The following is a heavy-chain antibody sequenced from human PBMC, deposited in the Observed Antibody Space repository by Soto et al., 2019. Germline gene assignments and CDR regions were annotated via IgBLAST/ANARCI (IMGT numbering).Heavy chain of an antibody. D-gene: IGHD2-15*01. J-gene: IGHJ4*02. Sequence: SLRLSCEASRFTFSSYGIHGVLQTPFNWVEWVAVIWYDGTNKYYADSVKGRFTISRDNSKNTLYLQMNSLGAEDTAVYYCARDPSYCTGGSCLAFDYWGQGTPVTVSS. CDR2: IWYDGTNK. CDR3: ARDPSYCTGGSCLAFDY. V-gene: IGHV3-33*01. CDR1: RFTFSSYG.